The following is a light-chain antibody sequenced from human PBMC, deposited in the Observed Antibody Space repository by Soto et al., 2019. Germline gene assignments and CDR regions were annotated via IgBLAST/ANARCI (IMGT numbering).Light chain of an antibody. V-gene: IGLV2-8*01. CDR3: KSYAGSNTYV. CDR2: EVV. Sequence: QSSLTQHPSASGSPGQSVTISCTGTKNDIGVYDFVSWYQHHPGKAPRLIIYEVVQRPSGVPDRFSGSKSGNTASLTVSGLQAADEADYFCKSYAGSNTYVFGRGTKVTVL. CDR1: KNDIGVYDF. J-gene: IGLJ1*01.